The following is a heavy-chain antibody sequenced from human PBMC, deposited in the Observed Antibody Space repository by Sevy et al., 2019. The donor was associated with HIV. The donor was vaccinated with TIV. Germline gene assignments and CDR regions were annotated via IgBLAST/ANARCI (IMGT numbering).Heavy chain of an antibody. CDR2: IWYDGSNK. J-gene: IGHJ5*02. CDR1: GFTFSSYG. V-gene: IGHV3-33*01. D-gene: IGHD4-17*01. CDR3: ARDLKSRFLLKQVTTSLDP. Sequence: GGSLRLSCAASGFTFSSYGMHWVRQAPGKGLEWVAVIWYDGSNKYYADSVKGRFTISRDNSKNTRYLQMNSLRAEDTAVYYCARDLKSRFLLKQVTTSLDPWGQGTLVTVSS.